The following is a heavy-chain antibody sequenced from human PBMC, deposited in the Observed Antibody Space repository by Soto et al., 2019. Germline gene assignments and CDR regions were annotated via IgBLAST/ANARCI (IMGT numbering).Heavy chain of an antibody. CDR1: GGTFSSYA. D-gene: IGHD5-18*01. CDR3: ASSQGTAMVGYYYYGMDV. V-gene: IGHV1-69*13. J-gene: IGHJ6*02. Sequence: SVKVSCKASGGTFSSYAISWVRQAPGQGLEWMGGIIPIFGTANYAQKFQGRVTITADESTSTAYMELSSLRSEDTAVYYCASSQGTAMVGYYYYGMDVWGQGPTVTVYS. CDR2: IIPIFGTA.